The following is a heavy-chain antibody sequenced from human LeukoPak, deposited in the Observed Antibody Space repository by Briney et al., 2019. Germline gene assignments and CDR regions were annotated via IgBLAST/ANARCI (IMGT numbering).Heavy chain of an antibody. V-gene: IGHV3-48*03. D-gene: IGHD1-26*01. CDR3: ARVGIVGATSYYYYYGMDV. CDR2: ISSSGSTI. CDR1: GFTFSSYE. J-gene: IGHJ6*02. Sequence: PGGSLRLSCAASGFTFSSYEMNWVRQAPGKGLEWVSYISSSGSTIYYADSVKGRFTISRDNAKNSLYLQMNSLRAEDTAVYYCARVGIVGATSYYYYYGMDVWGQGTTVTVSS.